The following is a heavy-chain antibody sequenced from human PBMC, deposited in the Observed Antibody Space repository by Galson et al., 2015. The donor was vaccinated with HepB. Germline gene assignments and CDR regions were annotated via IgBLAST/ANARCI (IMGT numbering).Heavy chain of an antibody. CDR1: GYTFTSYG. CDR2: ISAYNGNT. CDR3: ARDGEGSGSYYEAHYYYYGMDV. J-gene: IGHJ6*02. Sequence: SVKVSCKASGYTFTSYGISWVRQAPGQGLEWMGWISAYNGNTNYAQKLQGRVTMTTDTSTSTAYMELRSLRSDDTAVYYCARDGEGSGSYYEAHYYYYGMDVWGQGTTVTVSS. D-gene: IGHD3-10*01. V-gene: IGHV1-18*01.